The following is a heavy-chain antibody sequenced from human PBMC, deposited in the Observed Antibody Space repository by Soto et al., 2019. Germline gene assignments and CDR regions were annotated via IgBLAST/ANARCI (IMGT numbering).Heavy chain of an antibody. Sequence: PSETLSLTCAVYGGSFSGYYWSWIRQPPGKGLEWIGEINHSGSTNYNPSLKSRVTISVDTSKNQFSLKLSSVTAADTAVYYCARGNTKRPSGAYWYFDLWGRGTLVTVS. V-gene: IGHV4-34*01. J-gene: IGHJ2*01. CDR2: INHSGST. CDR1: GGSFSGYY. CDR3: ARGNTKRPSGAYWYFDL. D-gene: IGHD1-1*01.